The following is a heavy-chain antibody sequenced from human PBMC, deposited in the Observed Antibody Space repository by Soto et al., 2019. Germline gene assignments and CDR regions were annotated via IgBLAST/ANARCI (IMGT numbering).Heavy chain of an antibody. Sequence: EVQLVETGGGLIQPGGSLRLSCAASGFTVSSNYMSWVRQAPGKGLEWVSVIYSGGSTYYADSVKGRFTISRDNSKNTLYLQMNSLRAEDTAVYYCASLREGRGYSYGWYFDYWGQGTLVTVSS. CDR2: IYSGGST. J-gene: IGHJ4*02. CDR3: ASLREGRGYSYGWYFDY. D-gene: IGHD5-18*01. CDR1: GFTVSSNY. V-gene: IGHV3-53*02.